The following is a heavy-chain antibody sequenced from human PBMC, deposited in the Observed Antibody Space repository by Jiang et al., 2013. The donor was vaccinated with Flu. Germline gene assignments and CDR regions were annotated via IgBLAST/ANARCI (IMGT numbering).Heavy chain of an antibody. CDR3: ARDGPLGDSTDHYYGMDV. D-gene: IGHD2-2*01. V-gene: IGHV1-2*02. CDR2: INPNSGGT. Sequence: RQAPGQGLEWMGWINPNSGGTNYAQKFQGRVTMTRDTSISTAYMELSRLRSDDTAVYYCARDGPLGDSTDHYYGMDVWGQGTTVTVSS. J-gene: IGHJ6*02.